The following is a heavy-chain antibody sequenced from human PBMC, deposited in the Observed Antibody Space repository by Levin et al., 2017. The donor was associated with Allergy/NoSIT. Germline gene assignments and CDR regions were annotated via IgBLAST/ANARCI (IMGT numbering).Heavy chain of an antibody. V-gene: IGHV4-39*01. D-gene: IGHD6-13*01. J-gene: IGHJ4*02. Sequence: PGGSLRLSCTVSGGSISSSNYYWGWIRQPPGTGLEWIGSIYYSGSTYYNPSLKSRVTISVDTSKNQFSLKLSSVTAADTAVYYCARHGSGSSSSWRHWGQGTLVTVSS. CDR1: GGSISSSNYY. CDR2: IYYSGST. CDR3: ARHGSGSSSSWRH.